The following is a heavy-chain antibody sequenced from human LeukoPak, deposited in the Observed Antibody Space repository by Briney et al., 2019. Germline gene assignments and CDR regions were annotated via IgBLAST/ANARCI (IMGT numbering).Heavy chain of an antibody. Sequence: GGSLRLSCAASGFILRTYWMGWVRQAPGKGLVWVANIKHDGSEKYYVDSVKGRFTISSDSAKNSLYLQMNSLRAEDTAVYYCARVGIAAQIYYSYGLDVWGQGTTVTVSS. CDR1: GFILRTYW. J-gene: IGHJ6*02. D-gene: IGHD6-6*01. V-gene: IGHV3-7*03. CDR2: IKHDGSEK. CDR3: ARVGIAAQIYYSYGLDV.